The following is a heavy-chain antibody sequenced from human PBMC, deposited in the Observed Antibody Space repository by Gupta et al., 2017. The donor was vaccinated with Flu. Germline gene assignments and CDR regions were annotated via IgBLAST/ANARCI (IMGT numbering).Heavy chain of an antibody. J-gene: IGHJ4*02. V-gene: IGHV3-7*04. CDR3: ARDGVFGDPWYYFDY. CDR1: GFTFSSYW. D-gene: IGHD3-10*02. CDR2: ITQDGSEK. Sequence: EVQLVESGGGLVQPGGSLRLSCAASGFTFSSYWMSWVRQAPGKGLEWVANITQDGSEKYYVDSVKGRFTISRDNAKNSLYLQMNSLRAEDTAVYYCARDGVFGDPWYYFDYWGQGTLVTVSS.